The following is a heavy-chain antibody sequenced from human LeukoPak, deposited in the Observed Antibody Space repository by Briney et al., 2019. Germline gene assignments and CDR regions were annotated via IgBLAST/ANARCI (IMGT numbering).Heavy chain of an antibody. CDR1: GFTFSSYA. V-gene: IGHV3-21*01. CDR2: ISSSSSYI. CDR3: ARDLVARVRGFPDWFDP. J-gene: IGHJ5*02. Sequence: PGGSLRLSCAASGFTFSSYAMSWVRQAPGKGLEWVSSISSSSSYIYYADSVKGRFTISRDNAKNSLYLQMNSLRAEDTAVYYCARDLVARVRGFPDWFDPWGQGTLVTVSS. D-gene: IGHD3-10*01.